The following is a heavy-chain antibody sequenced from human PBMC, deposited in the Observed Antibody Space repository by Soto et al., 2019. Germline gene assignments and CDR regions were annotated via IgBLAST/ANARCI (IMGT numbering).Heavy chain of an antibody. CDR1: GGSITDYS. D-gene: IGHD1-26*01. V-gene: IGHV4-4*07. CDR2: IFSSGST. J-gene: IGHJ6*02. CDR3: ARSIVGTTRYNSGTDV. Sequence: PSETLSLTCTVSGGSITDYSWVWIRQPAGKGLEWIGRIFSSGSTNYNPSLKGRITMSLDTSKNQFSLKLNSATATDTAVYYCARSIVGTTRYNSGTDVWGQGTTVTVSS.